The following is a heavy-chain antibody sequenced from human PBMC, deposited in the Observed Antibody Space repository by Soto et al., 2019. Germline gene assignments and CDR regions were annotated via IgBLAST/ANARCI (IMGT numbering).Heavy chain of an antibody. CDR3: ASTSDKQQLVRRGAFDY. J-gene: IGHJ4*02. CDR2: IYYSGST. CDR1: GGSISSSSYY. Sequence: SETLSLTCTVSGGSISSSSYYWGWIRQPPGKGLEWIGSIYYSGSTYYNPSLKSRVTISVDTSKNQFSLKLSSVTAADTAVYYCASTSDKQQLVRRGAFDYWGQGTLVTVSS. V-gene: IGHV4-39*01. D-gene: IGHD6-13*01.